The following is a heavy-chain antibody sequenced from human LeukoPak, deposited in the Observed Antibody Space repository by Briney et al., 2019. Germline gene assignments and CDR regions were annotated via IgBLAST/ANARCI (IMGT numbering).Heavy chain of an antibody. V-gene: IGHV3-23*01. J-gene: IGHJ4*02. Sequence: GGSLRLSCAASGFNFEDYGMTWVRQAPGKRLEWVSVTCGSGAGATTYYADSVKGRFTISRDNSKNTLYLQMNSLRAEDTAIYYCAKDQSDGRYSPIDYWGQGTLVTVSS. CDR3: AKDQSDGRYSPIDY. CDR1: GFNFEDYG. CDR2: TCGSGAGATT. D-gene: IGHD2-15*01.